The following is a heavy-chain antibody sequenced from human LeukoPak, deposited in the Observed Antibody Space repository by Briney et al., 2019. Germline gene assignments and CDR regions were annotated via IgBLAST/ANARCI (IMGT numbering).Heavy chain of an antibody. CDR1: GFTFSNYG. V-gene: IGHV3-33*01. J-gene: IGHJ4*02. Sequence: GGSPRLSCAASGFTFSNYGMHWVRQAPGKGLEWVALIWYDGSNKYYTDSVKGRLTISRDNSKDTLFLQMNSLRAEDTAVYYCAREGPRGNSQFDYWGQGTLVTVSS. D-gene: IGHD2/OR15-2a*01. CDR3: AREGPRGNSQFDY. CDR2: IWYDGSNK.